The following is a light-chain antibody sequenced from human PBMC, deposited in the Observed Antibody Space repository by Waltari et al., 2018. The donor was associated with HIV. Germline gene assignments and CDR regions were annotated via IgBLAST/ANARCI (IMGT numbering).Light chain of an antibody. Sequence: SALLQPPSASASPGQTVPISCSGTRSDVGGDNSVSWYHQHPGKAPKLMIYEVSKLPSGVPDRFSGSKSGNTASLTVSGLQAEDEAEYYCSSYAVNHNHVFGSGTKLTVL. V-gene: IGLV2-8*01. CDR2: EVS. CDR3: SSYAVNHNHV. CDR1: RSDVGGDNS. J-gene: IGLJ1*01.